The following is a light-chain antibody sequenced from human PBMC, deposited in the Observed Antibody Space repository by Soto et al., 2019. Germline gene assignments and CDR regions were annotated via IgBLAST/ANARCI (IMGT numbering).Light chain of an antibody. J-gene: IGKJ2*01. CDR2: GVS. CDR3: RQYGSSPSYT. CDR1: QSVSSSSY. Sequence: ESVLTQSPGTLSLSPGERATLSCRASQSVSSSSYLAWYQQKPGQAPRLLIYGVSSRATGIPDRFSGSGSATDFSLTISRLEPEDCAVYYGRQYGSSPSYTFGQGTKLESK. V-gene: IGKV3-20*01.